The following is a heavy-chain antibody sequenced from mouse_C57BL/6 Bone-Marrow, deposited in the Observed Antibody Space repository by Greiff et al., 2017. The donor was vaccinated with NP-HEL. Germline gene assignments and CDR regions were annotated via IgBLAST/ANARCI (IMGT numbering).Heavy chain of an antibody. CDR3: ARHAPTGYFDY. CDR2: ISNLAYSI. J-gene: IGHJ2*01. V-gene: IGHV5-15*01. CDR1: GFTFSDYG. Sequence: EVQVVESGGGLVQPGGSLKLSCAASGFTFSDYGMAWVRQAPRKGPEWVAFISNLAYSIYYADTVTGRFTISGENAKNTLYLEMSSLRSEDTAMYYCARHAPTGYFDYWGQGTTLTVSS.